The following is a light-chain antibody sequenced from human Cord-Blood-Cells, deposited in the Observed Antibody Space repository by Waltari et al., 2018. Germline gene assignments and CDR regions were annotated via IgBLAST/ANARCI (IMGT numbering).Light chain of an antibody. CDR2: AAS. J-gene: IGKJ3*01. CDR1: QSISSY. V-gene: IGKV1-39*01. CDR3: QQSYSTPFT. Sequence: DIQMTQSPSSLSASVGDRVTITCRASQSISSYLNWYQQKPGKSPTLLSYAASSLQSRVPSRISGIGSETDFTLTISSLQPEDFATYYCQQSYSTPFTFGPGTKVDIK.